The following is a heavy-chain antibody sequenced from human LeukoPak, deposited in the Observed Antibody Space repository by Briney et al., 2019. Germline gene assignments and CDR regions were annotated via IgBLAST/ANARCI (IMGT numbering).Heavy chain of an antibody. V-gene: IGHV1-46*01. CDR2: INPSGGST. J-gene: IGHJ4*02. CDR1: GYTFTSYY. CDR3: ARDPAIVVVPAAPRRHFDY. D-gene: IGHD2-2*01. Sequence: ASVKVSCKASGYTFTSYYMHWVRQAPGQGLEWMGIINPSGGSTSYAQKFQGRVTMTRDTSTSTVYMELSSLRSEDTAVYYCARDPAIVVVPAAPRRHFDYWGQGTRVTISS.